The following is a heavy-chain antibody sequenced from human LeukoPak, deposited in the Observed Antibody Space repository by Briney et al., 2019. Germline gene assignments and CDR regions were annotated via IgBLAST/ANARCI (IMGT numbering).Heavy chain of an antibody. J-gene: IGHJ4*02. CDR1: GGTFSSYA. Sequence: AASVKVSCKASGGTFSSYAISWVRQAPGQGLEWMGGVIPIFGTANYAQKFQGRVTITADESTSTAYMELSSLRSEDTAVYYCARGSLSVVAATLGFDYWGQGTLVTVSS. CDR3: ARGSLSVVAATLGFDY. V-gene: IGHV1-69*13. CDR2: VIPIFGTA. D-gene: IGHD2-15*01.